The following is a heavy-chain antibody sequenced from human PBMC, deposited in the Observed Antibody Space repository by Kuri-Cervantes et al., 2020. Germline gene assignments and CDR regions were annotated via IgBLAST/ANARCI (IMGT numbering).Heavy chain of an antibody. V-gene: IGHV1-2*04. CDR2: INPNSGGT. D-gene: IGHD2-15*01. Sequence: ASVKVSCKASGYTFTGYYMHWVRQAPGQGLEWVGWINPNSGGTNYAQKFQGWVTMTRDTSISTAYVELSRLRSDDTAVYYCARGYCSGGSCCLDYWGQGTLVTVSS. CDR3: ARGYCSGGSCCLDY. CDR1: GYTFTGYY. J-gene: IGHJ4*02.